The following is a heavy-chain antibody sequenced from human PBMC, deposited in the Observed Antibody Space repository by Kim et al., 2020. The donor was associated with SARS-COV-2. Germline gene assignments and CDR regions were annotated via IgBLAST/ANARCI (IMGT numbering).Heavy chain of an antibody. V-gene: IGHV3-23*01. D-gene: IGHD2-15*01. CDR2: ISGSGGST. J-gene: IGHJ4*02. CDR1: GFTFSSYA. CDR3: AKAPISYCSGGSCYHY. Sequence: GGSLRLSCAASGFTFSSYAMSWVRQAPGKGLEWVSAISGSGGSTYYADSVKGRFTISRDNSKNTLYLQMNSLRAEDTAVYYCAKAPISYCSGGSCYHYWGQGTLVTVSS.